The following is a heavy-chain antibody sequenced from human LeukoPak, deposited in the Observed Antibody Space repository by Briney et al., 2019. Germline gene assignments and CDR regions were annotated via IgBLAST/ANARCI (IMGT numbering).Heavy chain of an antibody. CDR2: INPSGGST. Sequence: ASVKVSCKASGYTFTRYFIHWVRQAPGRGLEWMGTINPSGGSTGYAQKFQGRVTMTRDTSTSTVYMELSSLRSEDTAVYYCARGRGWLEDYWGQGTLVTVSS. CDR3: ARGRGWLEDY. CDR1: GYTFTRYF. V-gene: IGHV1-46*01. J-gene: IGHJ4*02. D-gene: IGHD5-12*01.